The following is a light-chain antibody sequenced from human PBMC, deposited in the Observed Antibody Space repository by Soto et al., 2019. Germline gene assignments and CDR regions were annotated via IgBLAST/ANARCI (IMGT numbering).Light chain of an antibody. CDR3: QQDYTTLT. CDR1: QSVLLTSNNKNY. CDR2: WAS. V-gene: IGKV4-1*01. Sequence: DIVMTQSPDSLAVSLGERATINCKSSQSVLLTSNNKNYLAWYQQKPGQPPKVLLSWASTRESGAPDRFSGSGSGTDFTITINSLQAEDGAVYYCQQDYTTLTFGGGTKVEIK. J-gene: IGKJ4*01.